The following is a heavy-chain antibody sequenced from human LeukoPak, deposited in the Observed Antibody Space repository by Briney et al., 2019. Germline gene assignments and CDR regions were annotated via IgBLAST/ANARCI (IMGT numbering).Heavy chain of an antibody. J-gene: IGHJ4*02. Sequence: GASVKVSCKASGYTFTSYYMHWVRQAPGQGLEWMGLINPSGGSTSYAQKFQGRVTMTRDMSTSTVYMELSSLRSEDTAVYYCARGKSARRIYDSSGYYGYWGQGTLVTVSS. V-gene: IGHV1-46*01. CDR1: GYTFTSYY. CDR3: ARGKSARRIYDSSGYYGY. CDR2: INPSGGST. D-gene: IGHD3-22*01.